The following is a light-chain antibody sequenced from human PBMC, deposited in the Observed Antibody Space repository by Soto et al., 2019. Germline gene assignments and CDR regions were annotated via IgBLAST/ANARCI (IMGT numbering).Light chain of an antibody. CDR2: KAS. CDR3: QHYNSFPYT. Sequence: DIQMTQSPSTLSASVGDRVTITCRASQSISSWLAWYQQKPGKAPKLLIYKASSLESGVPSRFSGSGSGTEFPLTIRSLQPDAFATSYCQHYNSFPYTIGQGTKLEI. CDR1: QSISSW. V-gene: IGKV1-5*03. J-gene: IGKJ2*01.